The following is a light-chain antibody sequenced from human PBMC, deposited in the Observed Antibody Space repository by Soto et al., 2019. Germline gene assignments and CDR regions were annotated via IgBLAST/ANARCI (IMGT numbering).Light chain of an antibody. CDR2: ATS. Sequence: DIQLTQSPSFLSASVGDRVTITCRASQGITSYLAWYQQKPGKAPRLLIYATSTLQTGVPSRFSGSGSGTEFTLAISSLQPEDFATYYCQQLNSYPPLFTFGRGTKVDIK. V-gene: IGKV1-9*01. CDR1: QGITSY. CDR3: QQLNSYPPLFT. J-gene: IGKJ3*01.